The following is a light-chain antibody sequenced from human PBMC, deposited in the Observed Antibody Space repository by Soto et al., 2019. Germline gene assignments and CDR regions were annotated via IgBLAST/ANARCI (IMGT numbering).Light chain of an antibody. Sequence: DIQMTQSPSSVSASVGDRVTITCRASQSISSWSAWYQQKPGKAHKLLIYAASSLQSGVPSRFSGSGSGTDFTLPIGNLQHEDFAPYYCQQANSFPITFGQGTRLDIK. CDR3: QQANSFPIT. CDR2: AAS. CDR1: QSISSW. V-gene: IGKV1-12*01. J-gene: IGKJ5*01.